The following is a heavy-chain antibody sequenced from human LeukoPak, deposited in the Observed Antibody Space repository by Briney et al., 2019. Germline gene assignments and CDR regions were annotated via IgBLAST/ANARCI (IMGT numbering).Heavy chain of an antibody. Sequence: GRSLRLSCVGSGFSLEDFAMHWVRQVPGKGLEWVSSISWDSGNQAYTDSVKGRFTISRDNDKNSLYLQMNSLRPEDTAFYCIKDMGFDLLKEAFHFWGQGTLVTVSS. CDR3: IKDMGFDLLKEAFHF. D-gene: IGHD3-9*01. V-gene: IGHV3-9*01. CDR2: ISWDSGNQ. CDR1: GFSLEDFA. J-gene: IGHJ3*01.